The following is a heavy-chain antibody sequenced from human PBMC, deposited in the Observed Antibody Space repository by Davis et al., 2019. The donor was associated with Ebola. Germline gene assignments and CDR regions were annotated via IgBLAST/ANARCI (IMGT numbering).Heavy chain of an antibody. CDR3: ARDWGHYYDSSGYPDFDY. V-gene: IGHV1-18*04. D-gene: IGHD3-22*01. CDR2: ISAYNGNT. J-gene: IGHJ4*02. CDR1: RYTFTSYG. Sequence: AASVKVSCQASRYTFTSYGISWVRQAPAQGLAWMGWISAYNGNTKYAQKLQGRVTITTDTSTSTAYMELRSLSSDDPAVYYCARDWGHYYDSSGYPDFDYWGQGTLVTVSS.